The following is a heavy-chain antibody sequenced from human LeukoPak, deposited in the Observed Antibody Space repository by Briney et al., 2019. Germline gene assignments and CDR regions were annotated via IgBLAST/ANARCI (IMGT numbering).Heavy chain of an antibody. CDR3: ARNLYDSSGYYIEAFDI. CDR1: GFTFSNYR. J-gene: IGHJ3*02. Sequence: GGSLVFSCAASGFTFSNYRMNWVRQAPGKGLEWVSSISSSGSNRHYADSLKGRFSMSRDNAKNSLFLQMNSLRAEDTALYYCARNLYDSSGYYIEAFDIWGQGTMVTVSS. CDR2: ISSSGSNR. V-gene: IGHV3-21*01. D-gene: IGHD3-22*01.